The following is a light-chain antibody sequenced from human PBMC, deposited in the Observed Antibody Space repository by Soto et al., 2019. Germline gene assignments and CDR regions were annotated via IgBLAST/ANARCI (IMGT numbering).Light chain of an antibody. J-gene: IGKJ5*01. CDR1: QSVNSRL. CDR3: QQYGSSLIT. CDR2: GAS. V-gene: IGKV3-20*01. Sequence: ENVLTQSPGTLSLSPGEGATLSCRANQSVNSRLLAWYQQKPGQAPRLLIYGASNRATGIPDRFSGSGSGTDFTLTINRLEPEDFAVYYCQQYGSSLITFGQGTRLEIK.